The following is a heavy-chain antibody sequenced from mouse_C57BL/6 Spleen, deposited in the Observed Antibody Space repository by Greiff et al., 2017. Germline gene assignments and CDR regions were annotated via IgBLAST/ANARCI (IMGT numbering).Heavy chain of an antibody. CDR2: ISSGSSTI. Sequence: EVQLVESGGGLVKPGGSLKLSCAASGFTFSDYGMHWVRQAPEKGLEWVACISSGSSTIYYADTVKGRFTISRDNAKNTLFLQMTSLRSEDTAMYYCARDYYYGSGTWAMDYWGQGTSVTVSS. CDR1: GFTFSDYG. CDR3: ARDYYYGSGTWAMDY. D-gene: IGHD1-1*01. V-gene: IGHV5-17*01. J-gene: IGHJ4*01.